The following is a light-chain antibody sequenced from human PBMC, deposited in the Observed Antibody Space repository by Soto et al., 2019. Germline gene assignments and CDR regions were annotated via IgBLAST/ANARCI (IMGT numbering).Light chain of an antibody. Sequence: EIVLTQSPGTLSLSPGERVTLSCRASQSVSSSYLAWYQQKPGQAPRLLIYGASSRATDIPDRFTGSGSGTDFTLTISRLEPEDFAVYYCQQYGSSPITFGQGTKLEVK. V-gene: IGKV3-20*01. CDR2: GAS. CDR3: QQYGSSPIT. CDR1: QSVSSSY. J-gene: IGKJ2*01.